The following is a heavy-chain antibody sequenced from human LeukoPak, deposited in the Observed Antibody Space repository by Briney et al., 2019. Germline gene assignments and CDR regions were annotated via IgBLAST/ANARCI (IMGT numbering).Heavy chain of an antibody. CDR3: AREITIFGVGGFDY. D-gene: IGHD3-3*01. CDR1: GFTFDDYA. Sequence: GGSLRLSCAASGFTFDDYAMHWVRQAPGKGLEWVSGISWNSGSIGYADSVKGRFTISRDNAKNSLYLQMNSLRAEDTALYYCAREITIFGVGGFDYWGQGTLVTVSS. V-gene: IGHV3-9*01. J-gene: IGHJ4*02. CDR2: ISWNSGSI.